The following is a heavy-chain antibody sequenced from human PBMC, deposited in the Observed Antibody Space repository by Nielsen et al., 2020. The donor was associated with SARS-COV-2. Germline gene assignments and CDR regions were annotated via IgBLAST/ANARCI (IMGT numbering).Heavy chain of an antibody. Sequence: VRQAPGKGLEWISDISSLGATINYADSVKGRFTISRDNAKNSLYLQMNSLRAEDTAVYYCARGCRLSSTSCYSDYYYGMDVWGQGTTVTVSS. V-gene: IGHV3-48*03. D-gene: IGHD2-2*01. CDR3: ARGCRLSSTSCYSDYYYGMDV. CDR2: ISSLGATI. J-gene: IGHJ6*02.